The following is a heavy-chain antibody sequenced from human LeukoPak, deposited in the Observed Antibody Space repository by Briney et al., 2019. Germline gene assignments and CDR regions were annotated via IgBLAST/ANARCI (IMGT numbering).Heavy chain of an antibody. V-gene: IGHV3-23*01. D-gene: IGHD2-2*02. CDR2: IIVGGGST. J-gene: IGHJ4*02. CDR1: AFSFGSYS. CDR3: AKDLKGCSSTSCYTKFDY. Sequence: GGSLRLSCAVSAFSFGSYSMSWVRQAAGKGLEWVSSIIVGGGSTYYADSGKGRFTNTRDNSKNTLYLKMNSLRAEDTAVYYCAKDLKGCSSTSCYTKFDYWGQGTLVTVSS.